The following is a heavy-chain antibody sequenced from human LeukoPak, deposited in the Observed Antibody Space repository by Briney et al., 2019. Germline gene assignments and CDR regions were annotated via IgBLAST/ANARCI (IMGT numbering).Heavy chain of an antibody. J-gene: IGHJ4*02. CDR2: INPNSGGT. Sequence: ASVKVSCKASGYTFTGYYMHWVRQAPGQGLEWMGWINPNSGGTNYAQKFQGRVTMTRDTSNSTAYMELSRLRSDDTAVYYCARVDFYYDSSGFDYWGQGTLVTVSS. CDR1: GYTFTGYY. V-gene: IGHV1-2*02. D-gene: IGHD3-22*01. CDR3: ARVDFYYDSSGFDY.